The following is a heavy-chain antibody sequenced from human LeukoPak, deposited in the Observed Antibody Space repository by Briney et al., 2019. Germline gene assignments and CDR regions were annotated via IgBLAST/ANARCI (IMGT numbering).Heavy chain of an antibody. CDR3: ARSKNGPAATFYYYGMDV. Sequence: PSETLSLTCTVSGGSISSSDYYWSWIRQPPGKGLEWIGYIYYSRSTYYNPSLKSRVTISVDTSKNQFSLKLSSVTAADTAVYYCARSKNGPAATFYYYGMDVWGQGTTVTVSS. CDR1: GGSISSSDYY. J-gene: IGHJ6*02. D-gene: IGHD2-2*01. V-gene: IGHV4-30-4*01. CDR2: IYYSRST.